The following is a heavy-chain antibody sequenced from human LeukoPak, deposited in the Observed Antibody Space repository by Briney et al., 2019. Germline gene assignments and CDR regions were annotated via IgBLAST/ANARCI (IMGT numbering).Heavy chain of an antibody. CDR2: TYYRSKWYS. Sequence: SQTLSLTCAISGDSVSSNSAAWNWIRRSPSRGLEWLARTYYRSKWYSDYAASVKSRITINPDTSKNQFSLQLNSVTPEDPAVYYCSRFRDSTPVATDAFDVWGQGTRVTVAS. D-gene: IGHD4-23*01. J-gene: IGHJ3*01. CDR1: GDSVSSNSAA. CDR3: SRFRDSTPVATDAFDV. V-gene: IGHV6-1*01.